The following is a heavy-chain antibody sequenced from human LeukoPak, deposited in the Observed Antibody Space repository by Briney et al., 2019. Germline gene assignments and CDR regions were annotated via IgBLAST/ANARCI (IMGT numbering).Heavy chain of an antibody. Sequence: GGSLRLSCAASGFTVSSNYMSWVRQAPGKGLEWVSVIYSGGNTYYADSVKGRFTISRDNSKNTLYLQMNSLRAEDTAVYYCASSAGGSYLSLFDYWGQGTLVTVSS. CDR3: ASSAGGSYLSLFDY. CDR1: GFTVSSNY. D-gene: IGHD1-26*01. V-gene: IGHV3-66*01. CDR2: IYSGGNT. J-gene: IGHJ4*02.